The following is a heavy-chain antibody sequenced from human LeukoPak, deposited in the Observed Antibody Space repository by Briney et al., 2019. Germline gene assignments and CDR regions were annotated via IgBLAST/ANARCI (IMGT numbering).Heavy chain of an antibody. CDR1: GYTFTGYY. J-gene: IGHJ6*02. D-gene: IGHD6-13*01. CDR2: INPNSGGT. CDR3: GAAAGLSYYGMDV. V-gene: IGHV1-2*06. Sequence: ASVKVSCKASGYTFTGYYMHWVRQAPGQGLEWMGRINPNSGGTNYAQKFQGRVTMTRDTSISTAYMELSSLRSEDTAVYYCGAAAGLSYYGMDVWGQGTTVTVSS.